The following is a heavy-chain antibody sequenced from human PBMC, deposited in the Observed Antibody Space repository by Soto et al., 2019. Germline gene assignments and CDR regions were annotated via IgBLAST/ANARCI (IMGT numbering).Heavy chain of an antibody. CDR2: IKHDGSER. J-gene: IGHJ3*02. Sequence: PGGSLRLSCAASGFTFSRYWMDWVRQAPRKGMEWVATIKHDGSERYYVDSVKGRFIISRDNAKNSVFLQMNGLRVEDTAVYFCARAMGTDGWSNHXFDIGGQRTMVTVSS. D-gene: IGHD6-19*01. V-gene: IGHV3-7*04. CDR1: GFTFSRYW. CDR3: ARAMGTDGWSNHXFDI.